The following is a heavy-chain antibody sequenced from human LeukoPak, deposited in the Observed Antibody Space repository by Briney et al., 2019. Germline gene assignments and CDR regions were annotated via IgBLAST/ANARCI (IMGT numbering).Heavy chain of an antibody. CDR1: GGTFSSYA. J-gene: IGHJ4*02. CDR2: IIPIFGTA. Sequence: SVKVSCKASGGTFSSYAISWVRQAPGQGLEWMGGIIPIFGTANYAQKFQGRVTITADESTSTAYMELSSLRSEDTAVYYCARARDTAMVTSGEFDYWGQGPLVPVSS. V-gene: IGHV1-69*13. D-gene: IGHD5-18*01. CDR3: ARARDTAMVTSGEFDY.